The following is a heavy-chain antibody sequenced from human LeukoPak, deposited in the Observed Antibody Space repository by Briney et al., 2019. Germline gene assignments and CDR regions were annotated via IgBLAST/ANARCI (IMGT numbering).Heavy chain of an antibody. V-gene: IGHV3-30*02. CDR2: IRYDGSNK. CDR1: GFTFRTYG. J-gene: IGHJ4*02. D-gene: IGHD6-13*01. CDR3: AREPTYTSSWYTTCDY. Sequence: WGSLRLSCAASGFTFRTYGMHWVRQAPGKGLEWVAFIRYDGSNKYYADSVKGRFTISRDNSKNTLYLQMSSLRAEDTAVYYCAREPTYTSSWYTTCDYWGQGTLVTVSS.